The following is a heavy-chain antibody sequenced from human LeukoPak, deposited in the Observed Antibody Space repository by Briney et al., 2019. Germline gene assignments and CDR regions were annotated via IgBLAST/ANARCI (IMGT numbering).Heavy chain of an antibody. CDR3: ARDWWGPDRTPAANWFNP. Sequence: ASVNVSCQASGYTFTHYYFHGVRQAPAQGLEWMGRIYPNSGGSNYAQRFQGRVTMTWDTSIATVYMQLSGLTSDDTAVYYCARDWWGPDRTPAANWFNPWGQGTLVTVSS. D-gene: IGHD2-21*02. V-gene: IGHV1-2*06. J-gene: IGHJ5*02. CDR1: GYTFTHYY. CDR2: IYPNSGGS.